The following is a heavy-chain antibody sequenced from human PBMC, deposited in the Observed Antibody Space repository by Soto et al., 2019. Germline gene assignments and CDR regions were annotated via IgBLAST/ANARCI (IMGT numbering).Heavy chain of an antibody. CDR3: AKDLRPDGVWDFGY. J-gene: IGHJ4*02. Sequence: EVQLLESGGGLVQPGGSLRLSCAASGFTFSTYSMAWVRQAPGRGPEWVSGISQDGTTHYADSVKGRFTISRDNSRSSVYLQMMALRGVDTAVYYCAKDLRPDGVWDFGYWGQGTLVTVSS. V-gene: IGHV3-23*01. CDR1: GFTFSTYS. D-gene: IGHD4-17*01. CDR2: ISQDGTT.